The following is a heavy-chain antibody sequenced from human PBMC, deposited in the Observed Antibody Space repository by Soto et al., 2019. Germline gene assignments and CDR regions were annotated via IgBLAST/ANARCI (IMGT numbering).Heavy chain of an antibody. Sequence: SQTLSLTCAISGDSVSSNTASWNWIRQSPSRGLEWLGRAYFRSKWYNDYAVSVKSRIIINPDTSNNQFSLQLNSVTPEDTAVYVCAKWDNLGPKPGYALDHWGEGISVTVCS. CDR1: GDSVSSNTAS. D-gene: IGHD2-2*01. CDR3: AKWDNLGPKPGYALDH. CDR2: AYFRSKWYN. V-gene: IGHV6-1*01. J-gene: IGHJ4*02.